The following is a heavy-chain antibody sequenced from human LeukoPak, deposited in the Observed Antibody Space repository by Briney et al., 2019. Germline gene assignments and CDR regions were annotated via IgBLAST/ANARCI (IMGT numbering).Heavy chain of an antibody. D-gene: IGHD3-9*01. CDR2: ISWNGGSI. J-gene: IGHJ4*02. V-gene: IGHV3-9*01. CDR3: AKELRYFDWLGLDY. Sequence: TGGSLRLSCAASGFTFDDYAMHWVRQAPGKGLEWVSGISWNGGSIGYADSVKGRFTISRDNAKNSLYLQMNSLRAEDTALYYCAKELRYFDWLGLDYWGQGTLVTVSS. CDR1: GFTFDDYA.